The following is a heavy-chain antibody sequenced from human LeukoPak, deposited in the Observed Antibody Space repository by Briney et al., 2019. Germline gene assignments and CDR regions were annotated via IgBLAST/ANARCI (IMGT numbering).Heavy chain of an antibody. J-gene: IGHJ4*02. CDR3: AKERGGTTPTFDY. V-gene: IGHV3-23*01. CDR2: IRGSGNST. D-gene: IGHD1-14*01. CDR1: GFTFSSFA. Sequence: GGSLRLSCAASGFTFSSFAMSWVRQAPGKGLEWVSSIRGSGNSTYYADSVKGRFTISRDNSKNTLYLQMNSLRAEDTAVYYCAKERGGTTPTFDYWGQGTLVTVSS.